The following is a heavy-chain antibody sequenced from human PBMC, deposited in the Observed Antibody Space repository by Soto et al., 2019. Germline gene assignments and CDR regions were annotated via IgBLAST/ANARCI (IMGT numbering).Heavy chain of an antibody. CDR3: ARVHGGSYSYYFDY. V-gene: IGHV1-69*13. Sequence: ASVKVSCKASGDTFSNHAINWVRQAPGQGLEWMGRIIPIFTTTNYAQKFQGRVTITADESTITAYMELSRLRSDDTAVYYCARVHGGSYSYYFDYWGQGTLVTVSS. CDR2: IIPIFTTT. J-gene: IGHJ4*02. D-gene: IGHD1-26*01. CDR1: GDTFSNHA.